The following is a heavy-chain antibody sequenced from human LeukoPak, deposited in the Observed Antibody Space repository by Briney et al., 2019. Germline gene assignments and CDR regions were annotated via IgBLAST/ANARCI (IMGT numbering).Heavy chain of an antibody. D-gene: IGHD4-11*01. CDR1: GGTFSSYA. J-gene: IGHJ5*02. CDR2: IIPILGIA. Sequence: ASVKVSCTASGGTFSSYAISWVRQAPGQGLEWMGRIIPILGIANYAQKFQGRVTITADKSTSTAYMELSSLRSEDTAVYYCASLTVTRNWFDPWGQGTLVTVSS. V-gene: IGHV1-69*04. CDR3: ASLTVTRNWFDP.